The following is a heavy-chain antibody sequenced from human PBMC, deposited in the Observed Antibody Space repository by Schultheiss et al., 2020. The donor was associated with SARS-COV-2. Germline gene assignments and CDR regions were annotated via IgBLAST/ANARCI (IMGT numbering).Heavy chain of an antibody. Sequence: GGSLRLSCAASGFTFSSYSMSWVRQAPGKGLEWVSAISSSGSTIYYADSVKGRFTISRDNAKNSLYLQMNSLRAEDTAVYYCARGEYYDSSGLGYWGQGTLVTVSS. CDR2: ISSSGSTI. CDR3: ARGEYYDSSGLGY. V-gene: IGHV3-48*04. D-gene: IGHD3-22*01. CDR1: GFTFSSYS. J-gene: IGHJ4*02.